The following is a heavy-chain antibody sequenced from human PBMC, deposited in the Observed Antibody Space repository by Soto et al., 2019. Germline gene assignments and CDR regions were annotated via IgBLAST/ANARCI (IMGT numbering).Heavy chain of an antibody. CDR3: ARDNSGYSPIDY. Sequence: GASVKVSCKASGYTFTSYAMHWVRQAPGQRLEWMGWMNAGNGNTKYSQKFQGRVTITRDTSASTAYMELSSLTSEDTAVYYCARDNSGYSPIDYWGKGTTVTVSS. D-gene: IGHD3-22*01. J-gene: IGHJ6*04. V-gene: IGHV1-3*01. CDR2: MNAGNGNT. CDR1: GYTFTSYA.